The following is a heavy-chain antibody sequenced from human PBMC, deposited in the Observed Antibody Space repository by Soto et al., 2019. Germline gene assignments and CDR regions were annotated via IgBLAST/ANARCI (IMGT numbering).Heavy chain of an antibody. D-gene: IGHD3-16*02. J-gene: IGHJ5*02. CDR2: ISAYNGNT. CDR1: GYTFTSYG. V-gene: IGHV1-18*01. CDR3: ARVKDDYVWGSYRLNWFDP. Sequence: ASVKVSCKASGYTFTSYGISWVRQAPGQGLEWMGWISAYNGNTNYAQKLQGRVTMTTDTSTSTAYMELSSLRSEDTAVYYCARVKDDYVWGSYRLNWFDPWGQGTLVTVSS.